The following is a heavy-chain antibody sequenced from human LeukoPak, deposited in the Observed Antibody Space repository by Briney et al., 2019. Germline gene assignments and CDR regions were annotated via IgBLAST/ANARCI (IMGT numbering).Heavy chain of an antibody. J-gene: IGHJ4*02. CDR3: ARGSSTTSIDY. CDR1: GFTFSSYA. CDR2: ISYDGSNK. V-gene: IGHV3-30-3*01. D-gene: IGHD2-2*01. Sequence: PGRPLRLSCAASGFTFSSYAMHWVRQAPGKGLEWVAVISYDGSNKYYADSVKGRFTISRDNSKNTLYLQMNSLRAEDTAVYYCARGSSTTSIDYWGQGTLVTVSS.